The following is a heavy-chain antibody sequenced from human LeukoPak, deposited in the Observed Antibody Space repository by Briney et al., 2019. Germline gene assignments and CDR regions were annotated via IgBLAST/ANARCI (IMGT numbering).Heavy chain of an antibody. CDR2: INPSGGGT. J-gene: IGHJ5*02. V-gene: IGHV1-46*01. CDR3: ARDTNGVSWFDP. Sequence: ASVKVSCKPSGYTLTSYYMHWVPHAPGQRLEWMGIINPSGGGTSYAQKFQGRVTMTRDTSTSTVYMELSSLRSEDTAVYYCARDTNGVSWFDPWGQGTLVTVSS. CDR1: GYTLTSYY. D-gene: IGHD2-8*01.